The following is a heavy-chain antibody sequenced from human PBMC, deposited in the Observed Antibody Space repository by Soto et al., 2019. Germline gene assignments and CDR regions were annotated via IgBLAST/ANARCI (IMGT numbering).Heavy chain of an antibody. D-gene: IGHD1-26*01. V-gene: IGHV3-30*18. Sequence: GGSLRLSCAASGVTFSSYGMHWVRQAPGKGLEWVAVISNDGSNEYSADSVKGRFTISRDNSKNTLYLQMNSLRAEDTAVYYCAKDLRGGSYSYYYYGMDVWGQGTTVTVSS. CDR3: AKDLRGGSYSYYYYGMDV. CDR1: GVTFSSYG. J-gene: IGHJ6*02. CDR2: ISNDGSNE.